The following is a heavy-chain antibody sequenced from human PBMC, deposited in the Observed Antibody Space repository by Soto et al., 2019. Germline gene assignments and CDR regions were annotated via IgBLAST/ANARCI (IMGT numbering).Heavy chain of an antibody. J-gene: IGHJ4*02. CDR3: ASGPYYDFLSGYPPDVTID. V-gene: IGHV4-61*01. CDR1: GGSVSSGSYY. Sequence: PSETLSLTCTVSGGSVSSGSYYWSWIRQPPGKGLEWIGYIYYSGSTNYNPSLKSRVTISVDTSKNQFSLKLSSVTAADTAVYYCASGPYYDFLSGYPPDVTIDWGQGTLVTVSS. CDR2: IYYSGST. D-gene: IGHD3-3*01.